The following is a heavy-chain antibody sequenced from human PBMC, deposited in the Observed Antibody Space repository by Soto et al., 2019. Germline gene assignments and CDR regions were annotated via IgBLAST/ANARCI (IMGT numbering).Heavy chain of an antibody. CDR2: IIPIFGTA. Sequence: QVQLVQSGAEVKKPGSSGKVSCKASGCTFSSYAISWVRQAPGQGLEWMGGIIPIFGTANYAQKFQGRVTITADESTSTAYMELSSLRSEDTAVYYCARALGYCISTSCLHGMDVWGQGTTVTVSS. CDR3: ARALGYCISTSCLHGMDV. J-gene: IGHJ6*02. D-gene: IGHD2-2*01. CDR1: GCTFSSYA. V-gene: IGHV1-69*12.